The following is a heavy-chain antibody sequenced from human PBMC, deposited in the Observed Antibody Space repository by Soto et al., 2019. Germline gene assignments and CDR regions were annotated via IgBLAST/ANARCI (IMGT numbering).Heavy chain of an antibody. CDR3: ARARFYVHYDSQYNLDY. CDR2: INPNSGGT. D-gene: IGHD4-17*01. CDR1: GYTFTGYY. J-gene: IGHJ4*02. V-gene: IGHV1-2*04. Sequence: QVQLVQSGAEVKKPGASVKVSCKASGYTFTGYYMHWVRQAPGQGLEWMGWINPNSGGTNYAQKFQGWVTMTRDTSISTAYMQLRRLRSDDTAISYCARARFYVHYDSQYNLDYWGQGTLVTVSS.